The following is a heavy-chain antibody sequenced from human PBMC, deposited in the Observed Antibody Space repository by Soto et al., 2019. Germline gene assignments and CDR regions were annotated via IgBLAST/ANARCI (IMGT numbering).Heavy chain of an antibody. Sequence: ASVKVSCKASGGTFSSYTFNWVRQAPGQGLEWVGRIVPILGSINYAQNLQGRVTITADRSTNTVYLELSSLTFEDTAIYYCAPDLVRGVMTNGGYWG. D-gene: IGHD3-10*01. V-gene: IGHV1-69*08. CDR1: GGTFSSYT. CDR2: IVPILGSI. CDR3: APDLVRGVMTNGGY. J-gene: IGHJ4*01.